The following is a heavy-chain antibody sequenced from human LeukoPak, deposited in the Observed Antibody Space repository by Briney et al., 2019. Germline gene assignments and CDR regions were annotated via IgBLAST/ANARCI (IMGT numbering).Heavy chain of an antibody. J-gene: IGHJ5*02. V-gene: IGHV1-18*01. CDR2: ISAYNGNT. D-gene: IGHD7-27*01. CDR3: ARDATGEGGNWFDP. Sequence: EASVKVSCKASGYTFTSYGISWVRQAPGQGLEWMGWISAYNGNTNYAQKLQGRVTMTTDTSTSTAYMELRSLRSDDTAVYYCARDATGEGGNWFDPWGQGTLVTVSP. CDR1: GYTFTSYG.